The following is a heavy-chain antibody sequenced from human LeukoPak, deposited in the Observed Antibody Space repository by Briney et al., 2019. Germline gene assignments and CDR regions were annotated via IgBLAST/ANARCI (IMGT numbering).Heavy chain of an antibody. CDR3: AKVLREDLDY. CDR2: ITTSDGNT. Sequence: GSLRLSCAASGFTFSSYTMSWVRQAPGKGLEWVSTITTSDGNTYYADSVKGRFTVSRDNSKNTLYLQMNSLRAEDTAVYYCAKVLREDLDYWGQGTLVTVSS. V-gene: IGHV3-23*01. D-gene: IGHD1-26*01. CDR1: GFTFSSYT. J-gene: IGHJ4*02.